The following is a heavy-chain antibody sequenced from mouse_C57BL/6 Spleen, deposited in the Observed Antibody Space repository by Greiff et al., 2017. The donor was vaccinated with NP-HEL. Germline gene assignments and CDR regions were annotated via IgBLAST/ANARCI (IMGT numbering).Heavy chain of an antibody. CDR2: INPNYGTT. CDR3: ARSDDYDPYYYAMDY. D-gene: IGHD2-4*01. Sequence: EVKLVESGPELVKPGASVKISCKASGYSFTDYNMNWVKQSNGKSLEWIGVINPNYGTTSYNQKFKGKATLTVDQSSSTAYMQLNSLTSEDSAVYYCARSDDYDPYYYAMDYWGQGTSVTVSS. CDR1: GYSFTDYN. V-gene: IGHV1-39*01. J-gene: IGHJ4*01.